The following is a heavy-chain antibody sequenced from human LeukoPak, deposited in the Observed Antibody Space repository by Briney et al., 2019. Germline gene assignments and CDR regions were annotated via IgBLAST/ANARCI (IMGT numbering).Heavy chain of an antibody. D-gene: IGHD3-10*01. J-gene: IGHJ6*03. CDR2: ISGSGGST. CDR3: AKYGKGGGSYYNEYYYYYYLDV. V-gene: IGHV3-23*01. Sequence: GGSLRLSCAASGFTFSSYGMSWVRQAPGKGLEWVSAISGSGGSTYYADSVKGRFTISRDNSKNTLYLQMNSLRAEDTAVYYCAKYGKGGGSYYNEYYYYYYLDVWGKGTTVTISS. CDR1: GFTFSSYG.